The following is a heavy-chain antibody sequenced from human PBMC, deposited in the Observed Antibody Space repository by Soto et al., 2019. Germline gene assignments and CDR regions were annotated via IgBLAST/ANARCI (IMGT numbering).Heavy chain of an antibody. CDR3: ARGRLRFFGFDP. CDR2: INHSGST. Sequence: PSETLSLTCAVYGGSFSGYYWSWIRQPPGKGLEWIGEINHSGSTNYNPSLKSRVTISVDTSKNQFSLKLSSVTAADTAVYYCARGRLRFFGFDPWGQGTLVTVSS. D-gene: IGHD3-3*01. CDR1: GGSFSGYY. V-gene: IGHV4-34*01. J-gene: IGHJ5*02.